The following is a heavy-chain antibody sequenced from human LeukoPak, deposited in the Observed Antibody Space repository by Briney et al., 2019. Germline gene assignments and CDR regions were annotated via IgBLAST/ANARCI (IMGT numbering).Heavy chain of an antibody. CDR2: ISYDGSNK. V-gene: IGHV3-30-3*01. Sequence: GGSLRLSCAPSGLSFSSYTIHWVRQAPGKGLEWVAVISYDGSNKYYADSVKGRFTISRDNSKNTLYLQMNSLRAEDTAVYYCARDFNPYWGQGTLVTVSS. CDR1: GLSFSSYT. CDR3: ARDFNPY. J-gene: IGHJ4*02.